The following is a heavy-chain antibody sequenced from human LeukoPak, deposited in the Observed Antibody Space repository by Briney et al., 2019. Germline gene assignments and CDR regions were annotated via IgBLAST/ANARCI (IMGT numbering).Heavy chain of an antibody. V-gene: IGHV3-20*04. D-gene: IGHD3-3*02. J-gene: IGHJ3*02. CDR1: GFTFNDYG. CDR2: VNWNGGST. Sequence: GGSLRLSCAASGFTFNDYGMSWVRQAPGKGLEWVSGVNWNGGSTGYADSVKGRFTISRDNAKNSLYLQMNSLRAEDTAVYYCARAHFHAFDIWGQGTMVTVSS. CDR3: ARAHFHAFDI.